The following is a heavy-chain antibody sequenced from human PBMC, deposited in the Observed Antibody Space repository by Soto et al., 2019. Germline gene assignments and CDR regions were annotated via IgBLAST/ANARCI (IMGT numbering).Heavy chain of an antibody. CDR2: TNDDGSIT. CDR1: GFTFSSSW. Sequence: LRLSCAASGFTFSSSWMHWVRQAPGMGPVLVSRTNDDGSITSYADSVKGRFAISRDNAKNTLYLQMSSLRAEDTGVYYCARAIVYYGLDVWGQGTTVTVSS. CDR3: ARAIVYYGLDV. J-gene: IGHJ6*02. V-gene: IGHV3-74*01. D-gene: IGHD3-22*01.